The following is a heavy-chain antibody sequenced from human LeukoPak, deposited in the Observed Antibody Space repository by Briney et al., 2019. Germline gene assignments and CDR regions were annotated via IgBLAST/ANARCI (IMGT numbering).Heavy chain of an antibody. V-gene: IGHV3-33*03. D-gene: IGHD6-19*01. CDR3: HPLAYTSN. CDR1: GFTFSSYG. Sequence: GGSLRLSCAASGFTFSSYGMHWVRQAPGKGLEWVAVIWYDGSNKYYADSVKGRFTISRDNAKNTLYLQMNNLRVEDTALYFCHPLAYTSNWGQGTLVTVSS. CDR2: IWYDGSNK. J-gene: IGHJ4*02.